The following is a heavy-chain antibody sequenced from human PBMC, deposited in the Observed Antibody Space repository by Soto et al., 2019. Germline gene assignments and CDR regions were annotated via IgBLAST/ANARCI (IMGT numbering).Heavy chain of an antibody. V-gene: IGHV3-30-3*01. CDR2: ISYDGISK. CDR3: GRCSSTSCHLGSDY. D-gene: IGHD2-2*01. Sequence: GGSLRLSCAGSGFTLSDHYIDWVRQAPGKGLEWVALISYDGISKYYADSVKGRFTISRDSSKNTLYLQMNSLGAADTAVYYCGRCSSTSCHLGSDYWGQGTLVTVSS. J-gene: IGHJ4*02. CDR1: GFTLSDHY.